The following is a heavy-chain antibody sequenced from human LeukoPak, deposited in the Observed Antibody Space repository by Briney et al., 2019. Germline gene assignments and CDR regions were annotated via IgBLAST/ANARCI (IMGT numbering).Heavy chain of an antibody. V-gene: IGHV3-53*01. Sequence: GGSLRLSCAASGFIVNTKYMNWVRQAPGKGLEWVSVIYSGGSTYYADSVQGRLTISRDDSKNTLYLQMNSLRAEDTAVYYCARGLDYGDYVPGIDLWGQGTLVAVSS. CDR1: GFIVNTKY. CDR3: ARGLDYGDYVPGIDL. CDR2: IYSGGST. J-gene: IGHJ5*02. D-gene: IGHD4-17*01.